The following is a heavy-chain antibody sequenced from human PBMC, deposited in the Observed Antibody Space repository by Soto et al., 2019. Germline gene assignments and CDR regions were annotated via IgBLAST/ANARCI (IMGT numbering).Heavy chain of an antibody. CDR1: VDRVSSNSAT. V-gene: IGHV6-1*01. CDR2: TYYVSKWYN. J-gene: IGHJ5*02. CDR3: ARKSNCSGGWFAP. D-gene: IGHD2-21*01. Sequence: SQTPSLTCALSVDRVSSNSATSNSTRQSPSRGLEWLGRTYYVSKWYNDYAVSVKIRISIKPDTPKAQFSLQLSCMTPEDTAVYYCARKSNCSGGWFAPWGQGTLVTVSS.